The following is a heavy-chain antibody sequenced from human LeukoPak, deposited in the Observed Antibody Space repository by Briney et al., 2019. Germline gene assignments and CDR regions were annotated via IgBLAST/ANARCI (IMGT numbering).Heavy chain of an antibody. CDR2: IKQDGSEK. D-gene: IGHD1-26*01. V-gene: IGHV3-7*01. Sequence: SLRLSXXXXXFTLXXXWMAWVRQAPGKGLEWVANIKQDGSEKYYVDSVKGRFTISRDNAKNSLYLQMNSLRAEDTAVYYCARDVGAGDYWGQGTLVTVSS. CDR3: ARDVGAGDY. J-gene: IGHJ4*02. CDR1: XFTLXXXW.